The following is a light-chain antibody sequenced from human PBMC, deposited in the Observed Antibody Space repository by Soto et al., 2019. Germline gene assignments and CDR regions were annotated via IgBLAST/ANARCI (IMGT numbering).Light chain of an antibody. CDR3: TSYAGTYSFFYV. Sequence: QSALTQPPSAPGSPGQSATISCTGTSSDVGAYNYVSWYQQLPGKAPKLIIYEVSKRPSGVPDRFSGSKSGNTASLTVSGLQAEDEADYYCTSYAGTYSFFYVFGTGTKVTVL. CDR2: EVS. J-gene: IGLJ1*01. CDR1: SSDVGAYNY. V-gene: IGLV2-8*01.